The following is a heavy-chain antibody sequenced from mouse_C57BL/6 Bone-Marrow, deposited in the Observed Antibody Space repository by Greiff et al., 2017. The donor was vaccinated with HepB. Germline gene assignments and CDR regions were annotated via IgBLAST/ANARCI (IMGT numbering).Heavy chain of an antibody. J-gene: IGHJ3*01. CDR2: IYPGSGST. Sequence: VQLQQPGAELVKPGASVKMSCKASGYTFTSYWITWVKQRPGQGLEWIGDIYPGSGSTNYNEKFKSKATLTVDTSSSTAYMQLSSLTSEDSAVYYGARRSGSSPWFAYGGQGTLVTVSA. V-gene: IGHV1-55*01. CDR3: ARRSGSSPWFAY. CDR1: GYTFTSYW. D-gene: IGHD1-1*01.